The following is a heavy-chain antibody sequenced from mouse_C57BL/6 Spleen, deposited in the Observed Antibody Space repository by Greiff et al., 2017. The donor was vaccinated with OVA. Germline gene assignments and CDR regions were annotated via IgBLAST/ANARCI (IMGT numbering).Heavy chain of an antibody. CDR3: ARVNYGSSYYFDY. CDR2: INPSTGGT. V-gene: IGHV1-42*01. D-gene: IGHD1-1*01. Sequence: VQLKQSGPELVKPGASVKISCKASGYSFTGYYMNWVKQSPEKSLEWIGEINPSTGGTTYNQKFKAKATLTVDKSSSTAYMQLKSLTSEDSAVYYCARVNYGSSYYFDYWGQGTTLTVSS. CDR1: GYSFTGYY. J-gene: IGHJ2*01.